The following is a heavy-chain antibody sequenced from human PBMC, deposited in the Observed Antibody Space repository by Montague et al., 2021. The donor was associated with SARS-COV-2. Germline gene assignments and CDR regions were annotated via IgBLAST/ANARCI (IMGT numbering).Heavy chain of an antibody. Sequence: SETLSLTCNVSGVSIRYSYWSWIRQPAGKGLEWIGRIYRSGSINXNPSLRTRITMSVDTSKNQLSLRLNSVTAADTAVYYCARNPGEYYGMDVWGQGTTVTVSS. J-gene: IGHJ6*02. CDR2: IYRSGSI. V-gene: IGHV4-4*07. D-gene: IGHD3-16*01. CDR3: ARNPGEYYGMDV. CDR1: GVSIRYSY.